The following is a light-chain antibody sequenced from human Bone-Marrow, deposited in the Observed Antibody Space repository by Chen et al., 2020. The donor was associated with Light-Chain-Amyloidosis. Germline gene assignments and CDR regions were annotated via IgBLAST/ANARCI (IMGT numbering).Light chain of an antibody. CDR2: DVS. Sequence: QSALTQPASVSGSPGQSITISCTGTRSDIGGYQYVSWYQQHPGEAPKLMIYDVSRRPSGGSNRFSGTKSGNAASLTISGLQAEDEADYYCSSYTPRTTLYVFGTGTKVTVL. CDR1: RSDIGGYQY. V-gene: IGLV2-14*03. J-gene: IGLJ1*01. CDR3: SSYTPRTTLYV.